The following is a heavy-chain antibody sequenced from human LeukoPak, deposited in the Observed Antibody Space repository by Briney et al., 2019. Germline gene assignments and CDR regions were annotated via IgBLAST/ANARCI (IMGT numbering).Heavy chain of an antibody. CDR2: ISSSSSYI. V-gene: IGHV3-21*01. CDR3: ARVVIPMVRDRYFDY. CDR1: GFTFSSYS. J-gene: IGHJ4*02. D-gene: IGHD3-10*01. Sequence: PGGSLRLSCAASGFTFSSYSMNWVRQAPGKGLEWVSSISSSSSYIYYADSVKGRSTISRDKAKNSLYLQMNNLRAEDTSVYYCARVVIPMVRDRYFDYWDQGTLVTVSS.